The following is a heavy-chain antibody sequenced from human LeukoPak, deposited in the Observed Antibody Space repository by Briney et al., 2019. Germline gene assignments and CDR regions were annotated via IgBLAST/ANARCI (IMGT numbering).Heavy chain of an antibody. CDR1: GFTFSSYW. D-gene: IGHD5-24*01. V-gene: IGHV3-7*01. J-gene: IGHJ4*02. CDR2: IRQDGSEK. Sequence: GGSLRLSCAASGFTFSSYWMSWVRQAPGKGLEWVANIRQDGSEKYYADSVKGRFTISRDNAKNSLYLQMNSLRAEDTAVYYCARDYNYTTRDCIFDYWGQGTLVTVSS. CDR3: ARDYNYTTRDCIFDY.